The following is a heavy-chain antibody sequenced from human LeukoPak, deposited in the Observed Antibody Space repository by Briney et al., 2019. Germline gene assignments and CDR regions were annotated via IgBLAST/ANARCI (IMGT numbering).Heavy chain of an antibody. J-gene: IGHJ4*02. V-gene: IGHV3-30*02. CDR3: AKEGLIRFSFGFDY. Sequence: PGGSLRLSCAASGFTFSSYGMHWVRQAPGKGLEWVAFIRYDGSNKYYADSVKGRFTISRDNSKNTLYLQMNSLRAEDTAVYYCAKEGLIRFSFGFDYWARGTLVTVSS. CDR1: GFTFSSYG. D-gene: IGHD4-17*01. CDR2: IRYDGSNK.